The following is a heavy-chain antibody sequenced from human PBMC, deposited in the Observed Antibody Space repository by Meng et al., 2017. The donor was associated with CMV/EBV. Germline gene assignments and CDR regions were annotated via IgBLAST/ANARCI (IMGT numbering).Heavy chain of an antibody. CDR3: ARDMVVPATASYYFDY. V-gene: IGHV3-7*01. D-gene: IGHD2-2*01. Sequence: GGSLRPSCAASGFTFSSYWMSWVRQAPGKGLEWVANIKQDGSEKYYVDSVKGRFTISRDNAKNSLYLQMNSLRAEDTAVYYCARDMVVPATASYYFDYWGQGTLVTVSS. CDR2: IKQDGSEK. J-gene: IGHJ4*02. CDR1: GFTFSSYW.